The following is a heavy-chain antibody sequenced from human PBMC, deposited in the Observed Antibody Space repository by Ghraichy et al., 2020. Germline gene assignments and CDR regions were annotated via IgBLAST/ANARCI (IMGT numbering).Heavy chain of an antibody. D-gene: IGHD6-13*01. CDR3: ARGEAAAAIYYYYYYMDV. CDR2: IYYSGST. CDR1: GGSISSYY. V-gene: IGHV4-59*01. J-gene: IGHJ6*03. Sequence: SETLSLTCTVSGGSISSYYWSWIRQPPGKGLEWIGYIYYSGSTNYNPSLKSRVTISVDTSKNQFSLKLSSVTAADTAVYYCARGEAAAAIYYYYYYMDVWGKGTTVTVSS.